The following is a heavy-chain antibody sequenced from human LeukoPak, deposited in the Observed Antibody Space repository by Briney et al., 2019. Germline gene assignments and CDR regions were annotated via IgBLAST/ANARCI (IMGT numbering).Heavy chain of an antibody. V-gene: IGHV1-3*01. CDR3: ARVAYVMDV. CDR1: GYTFSDYP. J-gene: IGHJ6*02. CDR2: ISAGNI. Sequence: ASVKVSCKASGYTFSDYPIHWLRQAPGQRFEWMGWISAGNIKYSQNFQDRVNITRDTSASTVYMELSSLTSADTAVYYCARVAYVMDVRGQGTTVVVSS. D-gene: IGHD2-21*01.